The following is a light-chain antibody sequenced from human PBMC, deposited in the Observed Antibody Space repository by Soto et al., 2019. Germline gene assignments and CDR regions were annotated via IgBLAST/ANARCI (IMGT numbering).Light chain of an antibody. J-gene: IGKJ5*01. Sequence: DIVMTQTPLSLSVTPGQPASISCKSSQSLLHSDGKTYLYWYQQKPGQAPRLLIYGASSRATGIPDRFSGSGSGTDFTLTISSLQPEDFAAYYCQQSYSAPITFGQGTRLEI. CDR2: GAS. V-gene: IGKV2-29*01. CDR3: QQSYSAPIT. CDR1: QSLLHSDGKTY.